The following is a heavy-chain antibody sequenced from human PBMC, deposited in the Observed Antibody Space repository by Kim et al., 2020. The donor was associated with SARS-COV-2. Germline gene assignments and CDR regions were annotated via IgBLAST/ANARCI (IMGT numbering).Heavy chain of an antibody. D-gene: IGHD3-9*01. CDR2: ISAYNGNT. CDR3: ARATGDYDILTGYYKAWFDP. CDR1: GYTFTSYG. J-gene: IGHJ5*02. V-gene: IGHV1-18*01. Sequence: ASVKVSCKASGYTFTSYGISWVRQAPGQGLEWMGWISAYNGNTNYAQKLQGRVTMTTDTSTSTAYMELRSLRSDDTAVYYCARATGDYDILTGYYKAWFDPWGQGTLVTVSS.